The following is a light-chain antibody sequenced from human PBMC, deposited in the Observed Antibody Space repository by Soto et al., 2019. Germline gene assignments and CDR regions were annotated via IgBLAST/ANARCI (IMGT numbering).Light chain of an antibody. Sequence: DIQLTQSPSFLSASVGDRVTITCRASQGISSYLAWYQQKPEKAPKLLIYGASTLQSGVPSRFSGSGSGTEFTLPISSLQPEDVATYYGQRRKRYPTGTVGQGTKGEIK. V-gene: IGKV1-9*01. J-gene: IGKJ1*01. CDR3: QRRKRYPTGT. CDR2: GAS. CDR1: QGISSY.